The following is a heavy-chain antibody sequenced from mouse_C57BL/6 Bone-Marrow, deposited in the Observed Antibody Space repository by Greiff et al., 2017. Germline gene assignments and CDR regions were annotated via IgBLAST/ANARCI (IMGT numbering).Heavy chain of an antibody. CDR1: GYTFTDYE. D-gene: IGHD1-1*01. Sequence: QFQLQQSGAELVRPGASVTLSCKASGYTFTDYEMHWVKQTPVHGLEWIGAIDPETGGTAYNQKFKGKAILTADKSSSTAYMELRSLTSEDSAVYYCTVLLRDWYFDVWGTGTTVTVSS. J-gene: IGHJ1*03. CDR2: IDPETGGT. CDR3: TVLLRDWYFDV. V-gene: IGHV1-15*01.